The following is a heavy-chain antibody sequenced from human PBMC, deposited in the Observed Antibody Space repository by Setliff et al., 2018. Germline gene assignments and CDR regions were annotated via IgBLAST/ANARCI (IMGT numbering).Heavy chain of an antibody. D-gene: IGHD2-15*01. CDR2: IYTRGST. Sequence: KSSETLSLTCTVSGGSINKANYYWSWLPQPAGKGLEWIGHIYTRGSTNYNPYLRSRVSISVDTSKNLFPLRLSSAAATDTAVYCCLRNRLVPHGHSWGQGTLVTVSS. CDR3: LRNRLVPHGHS. CDR1: GGSINKANYY. V-gene: IGHV4-61*09. J-gene: IGHJ4*02.